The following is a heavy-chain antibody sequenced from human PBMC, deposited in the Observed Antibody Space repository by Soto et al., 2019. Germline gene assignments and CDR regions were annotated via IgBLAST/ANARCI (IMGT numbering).Heavy chain of an antibody. CDR2: IIPKSGTV. Sequence: SVKVSCKASGGTFNNYPVTWVRQAPGQGLEWMGGIIPKSGTVNYAQKFQGRVTITADEATSTAYMEMSSLRSEDTAVYYCARFRGSYNYFDYWGQGTLVTVSS. CDR1: GGTFNNYP. J-gene: IGHJ4*02. V-gene: IGHV1-69*13. D-gene: IGHD1-26*01. CDR3: ARFRGSYNYFDY.